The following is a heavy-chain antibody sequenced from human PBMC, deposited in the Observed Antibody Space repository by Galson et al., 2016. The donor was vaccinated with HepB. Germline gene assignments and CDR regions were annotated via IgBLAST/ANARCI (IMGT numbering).Heavy chain of an antibody. V-gene: IGHV3-30*09. Sequence: SLRLSCAASGFTISRSAMHWVRQAPGKGPEWVAIISFDGSNKRYADSVEGRFAISRDNSKNTLYLEMNSLRREDTAVYYCARAPSSNWYIYYYYYMDVWGKGTTVTVSS. D-gene: IGHD6-13*01. CDR2: ISFDGSNK. CDR1: GFTISRSA. J-gene: IGHJ6*03. CDR3: ARAPSSNWYIYYYYYMDV.